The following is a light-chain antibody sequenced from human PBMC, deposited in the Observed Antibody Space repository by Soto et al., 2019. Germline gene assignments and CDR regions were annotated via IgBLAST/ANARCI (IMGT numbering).Light chain of an antibody. V-gene: IGKV3-20*01. J-gene: IGKJ1*01. CDR1: QSVSSSY. Sequence: ENVLTQSPGTLSLSPGESAPLSCRASQSVSSSYLAGYKHKPGQAPRLLIYGAASRATVIPDSFSGSGSGTDFTLTISILEPEDFAVYYCHQYGSSPPWTFGQGTKVEIK. CDR3: HQYGSSPPWT. CDR2: GAA.